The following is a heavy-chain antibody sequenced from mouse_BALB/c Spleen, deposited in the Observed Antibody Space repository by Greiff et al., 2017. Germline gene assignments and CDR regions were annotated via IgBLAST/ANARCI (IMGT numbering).Heavy chain of an antibody. Sequence: VHVKQSGAELVKPGASVKLSCTASGFNIQDTYMHWVKQRPEQGLEWIGRIDPANGNTEYDPKFQGKATITADTSSNTAYLQLSSLTSEDTAVYYCARGPYGSYYFDYWGQGTTLTVSS. J-gene: IGHJ2*01. D-gene: IGHD1-2*01. CDR1: GFNIQDTY. CDR3: ARGPYGSYYFDY. V-gene: IGHV14-3*02. CDR2: IDPANGNT.